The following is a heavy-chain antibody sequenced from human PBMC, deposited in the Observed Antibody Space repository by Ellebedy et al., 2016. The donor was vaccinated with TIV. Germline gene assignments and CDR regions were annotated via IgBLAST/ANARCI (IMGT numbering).Heavy chain of an antibody. J-gene: IGHJ5*02. Sequence: SETLSLTXAVYGGSFSGYYWSWIRQLPGKGLEWIGEINHSGSTNYNPSLKSRVTISVDTSKNQFSLKLSSVTAADTAVYYCAKDPEDIVVVPAAMAQYNWFDPWGQGTLVTVSS. CDR3: AKDPEDIVVVPAAMAQYNWFDP. CDR2: INHSGST. V-gene: IGHV4-34*01. D-gene: IGHD2-2*01. CDR1: GGSFSGYY.